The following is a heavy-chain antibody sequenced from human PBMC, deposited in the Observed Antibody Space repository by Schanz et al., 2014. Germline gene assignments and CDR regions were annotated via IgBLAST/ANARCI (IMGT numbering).Heavy chain of an antibody. V-gene: IGHV3-23*04. CDR1: GFTFSTYA. D-gene: IGHD1-20*01. CDR2: ISGREDST. CDR3: ANNWNLDY. J-gene: IGHJ4*02. Sequence: VQLVESGGGLVRPGGSLRLSCAASGFTFSTYAMAWVRQAPGKGLEWVSAISGREDSTYYADSVRGRFTISRDNSKNTLYLQMNSLRAEDTAVYYCANNWNLDYWGQGTLXTVSS.